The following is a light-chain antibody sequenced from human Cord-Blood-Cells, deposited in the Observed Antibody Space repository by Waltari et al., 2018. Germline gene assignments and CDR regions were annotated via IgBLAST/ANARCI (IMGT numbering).Light chain of an antibody. V-gene: IGLV1-40*01. CDR3: QSYDSSLSGYV. J-gene: IGLJ1*01. CDR2: GNS. CDR1: SPNIGAGYD. Sequence: QSVLTQPPSVSGAPGQRVTISCTGSSPNIGAGYDVHWYQQLPGTAPKLPMYGNSNRPPVVPSRCAGPKAGTSASLAITGLQAEDEADYYCQSYDSSLSGYVFGTGTKVTVL.